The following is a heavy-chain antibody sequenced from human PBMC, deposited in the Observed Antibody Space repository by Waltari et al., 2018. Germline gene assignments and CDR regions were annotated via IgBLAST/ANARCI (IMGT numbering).Heavy chain of an antibody. V-gene: IGHV4-34*01. Sequence: QVQLQQWGAGLLKPSENLSLTCAAYGGSFSGYYWSWIRQPPGKGLAWIGEINHSGSTNYNPSLKSRVTISVDTSKNQFSLKLSSVTAADTAVYYCARLVGIAVAGTGSWGQGTLVTVSS. J-gene: IGHJ5*02. CDR3: ARLVGIAVAGTGS. CDR1: GGSFSGYY. CDR2: INHSGST. D-gene: IGHD6-19*01.